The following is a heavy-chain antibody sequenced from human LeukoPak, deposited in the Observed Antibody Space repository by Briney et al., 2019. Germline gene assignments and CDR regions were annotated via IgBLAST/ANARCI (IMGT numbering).Heavy chain of an antibody. CDR1: GYTFTSYG. CDR2: ISAYNGNT. D-gene: IGHD2-21*01. CDR3: ARTYCGSDCYSVDWFDP. Sequence: ASVKVSCKASGYTFTSYGISWVRQAPGQGLEWMGWISAYNGNTNYAQKLQGRVTMTTDTSTSTAYMELRSLRSDDTAVYYCARTYCGSDCYSVDWFDPWGQGTLVTVSS. V-gene: IGHV1-18*01. J-gene: IGHJ5*02.